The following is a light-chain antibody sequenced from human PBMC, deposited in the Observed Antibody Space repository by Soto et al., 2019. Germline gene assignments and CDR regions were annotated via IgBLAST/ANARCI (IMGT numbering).Light chain of an antibody. CDR2: GAS. V-gene: IGKV3-20*01. J-gene: IGKJ4*01. Sequence: EIVLTQSPGTLSLSPGERATLSCRASQSVSSSYLAWYQQKPGQAPRLLIYGASSRATGIPDRFSGSGSGTDFTLTISRLEPEDVGVYYCQQYGSSATFGGGTKVEIK. CDR3: QQYGSSAT. CDR1: QSVSSSY.